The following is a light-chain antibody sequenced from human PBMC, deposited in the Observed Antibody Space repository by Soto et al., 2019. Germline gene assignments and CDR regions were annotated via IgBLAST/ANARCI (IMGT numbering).Light chain of an antibody. V-gene: IGLV1-44*01. CDR1: SSNIGRNT. CDR3: ATWDASLNGLV. Sequence: QPVLTQPPSASGTPGQRVSISCSGGSSNIGRNTVNWYHQLPGSAPKLLIYSNSQRPSGVPDRFSGSKSGTSASLAISGLHSEDEGDYYCATWDASLNGLVFGGGTKLTVL. J-gene: IGLJ2*01. CDR2: SNS.